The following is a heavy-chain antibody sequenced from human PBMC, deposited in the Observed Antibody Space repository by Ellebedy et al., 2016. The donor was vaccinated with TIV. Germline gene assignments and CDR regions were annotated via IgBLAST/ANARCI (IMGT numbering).Heavy chain of an antibody. CDR1: GFTFGRYR. CDR3: ARDRGDYSISGP. V-gene: IGHV3-74*01. D-gene: IGHD4-11*01. CDR2: IKSDGSST. J-gene: IGHJ5*02. Sequence: HTGGSLRLSXVASGFTFGRYRMHWVRQAPGNKLVWVSRIKSDGSSTTYADSVKGRFTTSRDNARSTLYLQMNSLRGEDTAVYFCARDRGDYSISGPWGQGTLVTVSS.